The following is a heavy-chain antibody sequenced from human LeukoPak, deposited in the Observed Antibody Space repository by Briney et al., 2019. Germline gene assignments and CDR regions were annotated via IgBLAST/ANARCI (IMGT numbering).Heavy chain of an antibody. CDR3: AKAPVTSCRGAYCYPFDS. V-gene: IGHV3-23*01. CDR2: TCSSDAGT. D-gene: IGHD2-21*01. J-gene: IGHJ4*02. Sequence: GGSLRLSSVAPGFTLSTYAMSWVRPTPGKGREWVAATCSSDAGTYHADSVRGRFTISRDNSKNSLYLQMNSLRAEDAAVYFCAKAPVTSCRGAYCYPFDSWGQGTLVTVSS. CDR1: GFTLSTYA.